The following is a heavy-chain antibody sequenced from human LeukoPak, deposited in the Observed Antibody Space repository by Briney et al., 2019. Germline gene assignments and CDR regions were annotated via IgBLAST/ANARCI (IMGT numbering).Heavy chain of an antibody. Sequence: GGSLRLSCAASGFTFSSYWMSWVRQAPGKGLEWVVNIKQDGSEKYYVDSGKGRFTISRDNAKNSLYLQMNSLRAEDTAVYYCARGTASSGYYLDYWGQGTLVTVSS. CDR3: ARGTASSGYYLDY. J-gene: IGHJ4*02. V-gene: IGHV3-7*01. D-gene: IGHD3-22*01. CDR2: IKQDGSEK. CDR1: GFTFSSYW.